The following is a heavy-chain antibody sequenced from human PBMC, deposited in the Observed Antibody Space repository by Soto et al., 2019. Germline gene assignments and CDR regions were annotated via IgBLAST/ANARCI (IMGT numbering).Heavy chain of an antibody. J-gene: IGHJ4*02. Sequence: QLQLQESGPGLVKPSETLSLTCTVSGGSISSSTYYWGWVRQPPGNGLAWIASIYDGGSSHYHPSLQWRATIAVTTSQNQFPLKLSSMTAADTAVYYRESNSSGSRPPGFDYWGQGTLVTVSS. V-gene: IGHV4-39*01. CDR2: IYDGGSS. CDR3: ESNSSGSRPPGFDY. CDR1: GGSISSSTYY. D-gene: IGHD1-26*01.